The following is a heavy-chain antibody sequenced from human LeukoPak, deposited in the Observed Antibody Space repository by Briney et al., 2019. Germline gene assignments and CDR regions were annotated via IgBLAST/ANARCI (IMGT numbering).Heavy chain of an antibody. CDR3: ARGGPYYDILTGYYPDNWFDP. V-gene: IGHV4-34*01. J-gene: IGHJ5*02. D-gene: IGHD3-9*01. CDR2: INHSGST. CDR1: GGSFSGYY. Sequence: SETLSLTCAVYGGSFSGYYWSWIRQPPGKGLEWIGVINHSGSTNYNPSLKSRVTISVDTSKHQFSLKLSSVTAADTAVYYCARGGPYYDILTGYYPDNWFDPWGQGTLVTVSS.